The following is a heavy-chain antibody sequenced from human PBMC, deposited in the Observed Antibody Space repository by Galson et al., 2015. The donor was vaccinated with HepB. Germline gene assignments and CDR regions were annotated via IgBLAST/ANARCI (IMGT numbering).Heavy chain of an antibody. CDR1: GFTFSSYG. D-gene: IGHD5-18*01. CDR2: ISYDGSNK. J-gene: IGHJ4*02. Sequence: SLRLSCAASGFTFSSYGMHWVRQAPGKGLEWVAVISYDGSNKYYADSVKGRFTISRDSSKNTLYLQMNSLRAEDTAVYYCAKDEVDTAMVWGQGTLVTVSS. V-gene: IGHV3-30*18. CDR3: AKDEVDTAMV.